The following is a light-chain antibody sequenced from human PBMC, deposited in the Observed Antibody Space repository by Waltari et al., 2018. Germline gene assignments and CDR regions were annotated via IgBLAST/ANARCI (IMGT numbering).Light chain of an antibody. CDR2: RAS. CDR3: QQSYGTPYT. V-gene: IGKV1-39*01. CDR1: QSISIY. J-gene: IGKJ2*01. Sequence: DIQMTQSPSSLSAPVGDRVTITCRASQSISIYLNWYPQKPGKAPKVLIYRASTLQSGVPSRFSGSGSGTAFTLTISSLQPEDFATYFCQQSYGTPYTFGQGTKLEI.